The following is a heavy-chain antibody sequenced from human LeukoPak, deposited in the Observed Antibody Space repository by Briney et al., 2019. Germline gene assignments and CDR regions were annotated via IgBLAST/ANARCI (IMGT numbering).Heavy chain of an antibody. J-gene: IGHJ4*02. D-gene: IGHD3-10*01. CDR1: GFTFTSYW. Sequence: GGSLRLSCAASGFTFTSYWMSWVRQTPGKGLEWVAHLNQDGSERYYVDSVKGRFTISRENAKNSLYLQMNSLRAEDTAVYYCAKCGSGSNFDYWGQGILVTVSS. CDR3: AKCGSGSNFDY. V-gene: IGHV3-7*02. CDR2: LNQDGSER.